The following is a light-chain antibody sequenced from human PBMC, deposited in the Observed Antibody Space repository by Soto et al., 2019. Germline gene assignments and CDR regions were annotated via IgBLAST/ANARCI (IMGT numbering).Light chain of an antibody. CDR1: STDIGRYNY. V-gene: IGLV2-14*01. Sequence: SVLTQPASVSGSPGQSITISCTGTSTDIGRYNYVSWYQQHPGKAPKLMIYDVSNQPSGVSNRFSGSKSGNTASLTISGLQAEDEADYYCSSYTSSSTYVFGTGTKVTVL. CDR2: DVS. J-gene: IGLJ1*01. CDR3: SSYTSSSTYV.